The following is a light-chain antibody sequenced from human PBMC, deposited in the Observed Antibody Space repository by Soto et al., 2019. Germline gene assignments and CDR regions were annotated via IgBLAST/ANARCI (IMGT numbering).Light chain of an antibody. J-gene: IGLJ1*01. V-gene: IGLV2-14*01. Sequence: QSALTQPASVSGSPGQSITISCTGTSSDVGGYNYVSWYQQHPGKAPKLMIYDVSNRPSGVSNRFSGSKSGNTASLTISGLQAEDEADYYCSSYTSNTIIVFGTGTKVTVL. CDR3: SSYTSNTIIV. CDR2: DVS. CDR1: SSDVGGYNY.